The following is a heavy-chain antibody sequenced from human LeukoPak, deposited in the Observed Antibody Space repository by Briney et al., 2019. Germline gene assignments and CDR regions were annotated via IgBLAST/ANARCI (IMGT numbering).Heavy chain of an antibody. CDR2: ISYDGSNK. V-gene: IGHV3-30*04. CDR1: GFTFSSYA. D-gene: IGHD3-22*01. Sequence: TGGSLRLSCAASGFTFSSYAMHWVRQAPGKGLEWVAVISYDGSNKYYADSVKGRFTISRDNSKNTLYLQMNSLRDEDTAVYYCAGSDTIGYSPREWDYWYFDLWGRGTLVTVSS. CDR3: AGSDTIGYSPREWDYWYFDL. J-gene: IGHJ2*01.